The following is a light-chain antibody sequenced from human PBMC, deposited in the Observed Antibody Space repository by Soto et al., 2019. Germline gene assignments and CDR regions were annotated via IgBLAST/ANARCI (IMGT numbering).Light chain of an antibody. CDR2: TSS. CDR1: QGISSY. J-gene: IGKJ5*01. Sequence: DIQLTQSPSFLSASVGDRVTISCRASQGISSYLDWYQQTPGKAPTLLIYTSSTLQSGVPSRFSGSGSGTEFTLTIGCLQPSDFATYYCQQLNTLHVTFGQGTRLDI. CDR3: QQLNTLHVT. V-gene: IGKV1-9*01.